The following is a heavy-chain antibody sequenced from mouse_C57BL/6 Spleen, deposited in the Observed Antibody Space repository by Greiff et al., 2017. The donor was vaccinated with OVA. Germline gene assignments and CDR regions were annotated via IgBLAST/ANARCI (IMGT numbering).Heavy chain of an antibody. D-gene: IGHD1-1*01. J-gene: IGHJ2*01. CDR1: GYSFTDYN. V-gene: IGHV1-39*01. CDR2: INPNYGTT. CDR3: ARSPHYYGSSYPDY. Sequence: EVKLMESGPELVKPGASVKISCKASGYSFTDYNMNWVKQSNGKSLEWIGVINPNYGTTSYNQKFKGKATLTVDQSSSTAYMQLNSLTSEDSAVYYGARSPHYYGSSYPDYWGQGTTLTVSS.